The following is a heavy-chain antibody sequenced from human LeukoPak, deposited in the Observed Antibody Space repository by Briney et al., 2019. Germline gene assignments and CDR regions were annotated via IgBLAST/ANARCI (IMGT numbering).Heavy chain of an antibody. Sequence: ASVKVSCKASGYTLTGYYMHWVRQAPGPGLKWMGGINPNTRATNYAQKVKARVTITSDQSMSTANIGPSGLSAGDPAVYYCARDLAGLLQRQYSVATITGGNDYWGQGTLVTVSS. V-gene: IGHV1-2*02. CDR1: GYTLTGYY. CDR3: ARDLAGLLQRQYSVATITGGNDY. CDR2: INPNTRAT. J-gene: IGHJ4*02. D-gene: IGHD5-12*01.